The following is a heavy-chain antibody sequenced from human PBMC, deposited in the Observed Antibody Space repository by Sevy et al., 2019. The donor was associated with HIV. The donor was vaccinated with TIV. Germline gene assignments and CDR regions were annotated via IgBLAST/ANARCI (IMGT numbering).Heavy chain of an antibody. CDR3: ATTKDYYESSGSPFDY. Sequence: ASVKVSCKVPGYRLSQLSMHWVRQAPGKGLEWMGSFDPEDDETIYAQNFQGRVAMTEDTSTDTAYMELSTLRSEDTDVDYCATTKDYYESSGSPFDYWGQGTLVTVS. J-gene: IGHJ4*02. V-gene: IGHV1-24*01. CDR1: GYRLSQLS. D-gene: IGHD3-22*01. CDR2: FDPEDDET.